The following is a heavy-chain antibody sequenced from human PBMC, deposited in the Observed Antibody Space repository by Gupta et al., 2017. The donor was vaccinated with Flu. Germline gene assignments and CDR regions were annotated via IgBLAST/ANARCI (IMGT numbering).Heavy chain of an antibody. Sequence: GSFSGYYWSWIRQPPGKGLEWIGEINHSGSTNYNPSLKSRVTISVDTSKNQFSLKLSSVTAADTAVYYCASHFRSRGAFDIWGQGTMVTVSS. CDR1: GSFSGYY. CDR2: INHSGST. D-gene: IGHD3-3*02. CDR3: ASHFRSRGAFDI. J-gene: IGHJ3*02. V-gene: IGHV4-34*01.